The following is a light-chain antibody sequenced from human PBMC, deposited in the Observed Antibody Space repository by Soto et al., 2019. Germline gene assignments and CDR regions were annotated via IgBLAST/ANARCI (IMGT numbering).Light chain of an antibody. CDR2: GAS. CDR3: QQRSNWPPA. Sequence: DIQMTQSPSSLSASVGDRVTITCRASQTISIFLNWYQQKPGKAPKLLIYGASTLQGGVPSRFSGSGSGTDFTLTISRLQPEDFAVYYCQQRSNWPPAFGQGTKV. V-gene: IGKV1-39*01. CDR1: QTISIF. J-gene: IGKJ1*01.